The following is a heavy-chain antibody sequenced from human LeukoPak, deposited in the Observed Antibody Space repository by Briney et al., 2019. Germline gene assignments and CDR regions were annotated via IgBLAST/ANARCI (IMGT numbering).Heavy chain of an antibody. J-gene: IGHJ4*02. CDR1: GFTFSSKTYW. CDR2: IYYDGTST. D-gene: IGHD6-6*01. V-gene: IGHV3-74*01. CDR3: ARHTTDRPNLIDH. Sequence: GGSLRLSCAASGFTFSSKTYWMHWVRQAPGKGLVWVSRIYYDGTSTNYADSVKGRFTISRDNARDTLYLQMNSLRAEDTAVYYCARHTTDRPNLIDHWGQGTLVTVSS.